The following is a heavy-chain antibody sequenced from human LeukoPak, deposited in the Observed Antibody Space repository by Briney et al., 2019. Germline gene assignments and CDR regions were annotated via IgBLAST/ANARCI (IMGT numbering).Heavy chain of an antibody. V-gene: IGHV3-33*03. D-gene: IGHD5-18*01. Sequence: GGSLRLSCAASGFTFSSYGMHWVRQAPGKGLEWVAVIWYDGSNKYYADSVKGRFTISRDNSKNSLYLQMNSLRTEDTALYYCAKDIWQGYSYGSYYFYGMDVWGQGTTVTVSS. CDR1: GFTFSSYG. CDR2: IWYDGSNK. J-gene: IGHJ6*02. CDR3: AKDIWQGYSYGSYYFYGMDV.